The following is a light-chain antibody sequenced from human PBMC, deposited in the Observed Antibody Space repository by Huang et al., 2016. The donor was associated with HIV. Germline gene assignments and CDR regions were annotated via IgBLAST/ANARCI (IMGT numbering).Light chain of an antibody. J-gene: IGKJ1*01. CDR1: HSLLHSDGNTY. Sequence: DVVLTQSPLSLPVTLGQPASTSCKSSHSLLHSDGNTYLNWFLQRPGQSPRRRSYKVSNRDFGVPARFSGSGSGADFTLTISRVEADDIGVYYCMQGTHWPQTFGQGTKVEVK. CDR2: KVS. V-gene: IGKV2-30*02. CDR3: MQGTHWPQT.